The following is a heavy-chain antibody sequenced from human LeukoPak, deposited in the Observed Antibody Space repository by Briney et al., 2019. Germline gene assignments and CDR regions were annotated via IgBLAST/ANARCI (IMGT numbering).Heavy chain of an antibody. CDR2: IYSSGST. CDR1: GGSISSYY. V-gene: IGHV4-4*07. D-gene: IGHD2-2*01. Sequence: SETLSLTCTVSGGSISSYYWSWIRQPAGKGLEWIGRIYSSGSTNYNPSLKSRVTISVDTSKNQFSLKLSSVTAADTAVYYCAGAYCSSTSCHIDYWGQGTLVTVPS. CDR3: AGAYCSSTSCHIDY. J-gene: IGHJ4*02.